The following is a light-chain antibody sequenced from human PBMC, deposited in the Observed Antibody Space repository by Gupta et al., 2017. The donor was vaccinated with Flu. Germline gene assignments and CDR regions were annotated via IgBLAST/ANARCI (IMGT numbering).Light chain of an antibody. CDR2: DVT. V-gene: IGLV2-11*01. CDR3: SSYAGRVTWV. CDR1: SNDVGGSNL. J-gene: IGLJ1*01. Sequence: QSAPTQPRSVSVSPGQSLTISCTGSSNDVGGSNLVSWYQQRPGKAPKLLLYDVTERPSGVPDRFSGSKSGNTASLTISGLQADDEADYYCSSYAGRVTWVFGTGTTVTVL.